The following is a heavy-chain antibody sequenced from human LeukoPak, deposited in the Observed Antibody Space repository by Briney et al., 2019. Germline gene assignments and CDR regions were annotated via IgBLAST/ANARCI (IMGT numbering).Heavy chain of an antibody. CDR3: ARGSTGRPSVFDY. V-gene: IGHV3-72*01. Sequence: GGSLRLSCAASGFTFSDHYMDWVRQAPGKGLEWVARTIDKANSYTTEYAASVKGRFTISRDDSKNSLYLQMNSLRTEDTAVYFCARGSTGRPSVFDYWGQGTLVTV. D-gene: IGHD1-14*01. CDR2: TIDKANSYTT. J-gene: IGHJ4*02. CDR1: GFTFSDHY.